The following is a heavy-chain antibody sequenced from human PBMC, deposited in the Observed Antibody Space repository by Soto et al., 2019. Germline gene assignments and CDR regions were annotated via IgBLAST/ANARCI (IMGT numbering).Heavy chain of an antibody. D-gene: IGHD7-27*01. CDR1: GGSISSYY. CDR2: IYYSGST. V-gene: IGHV4-59*01. CDR3: ARRWGTYFDF. Sequence: PSETLSLTCTVSGGSISSYYWSWIRQPPGKGLEWIGCIYYSGSTDYDPSLKSRVTISVDTSKNQFSLKLSSVTAADTAVYYCARRWGTYFDFWGQGTLVTVSS. J-gene: IGHJ4*02.